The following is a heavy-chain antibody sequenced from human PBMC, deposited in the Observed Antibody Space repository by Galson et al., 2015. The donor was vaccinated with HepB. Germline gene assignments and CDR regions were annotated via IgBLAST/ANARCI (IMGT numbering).Heavy chain of an antibody. CDR1: GYTFTSYD. D-gene: IGHD2-2*02. CDR2: MNPNSGNT. Sequence: SVKVSCKASGYTFTSYDINWVRQATGQGLEWMGWMNPNSGNTGHAQKFQGRVTMTRNTSISTAYMELSSLRSEDTAVYYCARGSFLDCSSTSCYTGEWFDPWGQGTLVTVSS. V-gene: IGHV1-8*01. J-gene: IGHJ5*02. CDR3: ARGSFLDCSSTSCYTGEWFDP.